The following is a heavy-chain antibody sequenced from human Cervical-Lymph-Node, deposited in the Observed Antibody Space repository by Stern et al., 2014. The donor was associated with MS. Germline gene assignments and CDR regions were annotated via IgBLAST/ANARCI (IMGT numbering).Heavy chain of an antibody. CDR2: ISSNTYYI. V-gene: IGHV3-21*02. D-gene: IGHD4-17*01. Sequence: EVQLVESGGGLVKPGGSLRLSCAASGFAFNDYSMTWVRQAPGTGMEWVSYISSNTYYIYYTASVRGLFTSPRDNAKHSVYLQMSSLRDEDTAIYYCARYPQDDYGDYDTYYGMDVWGQGTTVTVSS. CDR1: GFAFNDYS. J-gene: IGHJ6*02. CDR3: ARYPQDDYGDYDTYYGMDV.